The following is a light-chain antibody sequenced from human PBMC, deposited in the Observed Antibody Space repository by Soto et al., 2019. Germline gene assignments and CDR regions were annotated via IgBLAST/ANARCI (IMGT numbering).Light chain of an antibody. J-gene: IGKJ4*01. CDR1: QSISSY. V-gene: IGKV1-39*01. CDR2: AAS. Sequence: DIQMTQSPSSLSASVGDRVTITCRASQSISSYLNWYQQKPGKAPKLLIYAASSLQSGVPSRFSGSGSGTDFTLTISSLQHEDFATYYCQQSYSTPATFGGGTKVDIK. CDR3: QQSYSTPAT.